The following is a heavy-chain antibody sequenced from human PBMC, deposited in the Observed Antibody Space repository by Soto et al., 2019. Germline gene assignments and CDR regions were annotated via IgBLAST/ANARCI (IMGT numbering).Heavy chain of an antibody. D-gene: IGHD1-20*01. J-gene: IGHJ4*02. CDR3: ARVRNNSAGLDY. V-gene: IGHV4-59*08. Sequence: SETLSLTCNDSGGAITNFYWTWVRQPPGKGLESIGYVSNIGNTIYNPSLESRVAMSLDTSKNQFSLSLRSVTAADTAIYYCARVRNNSAGLDYCGQGTLVTVSS. CDR2: VSNIGNT. CDR1: GGAITNFY.